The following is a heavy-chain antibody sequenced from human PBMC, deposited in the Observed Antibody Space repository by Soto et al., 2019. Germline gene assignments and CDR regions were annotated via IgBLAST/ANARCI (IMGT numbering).Heavy chain of an antibody. V-gene: IGHV3-23*01. D-gene: IGHD6-19*01. J-gene: IGHJ4*02. Sequence: EVQLLESGGGLVQPGGSLRLSCAASGFTFSSYAMSWVRQAPGKGLEWVSAISGSGGSTYYADSVKGRFTISRDNSKNTLYLQMNSLRAEDTAVYYYAKAPLSGWTSFDYWGQGTLVTVSS. CDR3: AKAPLSGWTSFDY. CDR2: ISGSGGST. CDR1: GFTFSSYA.